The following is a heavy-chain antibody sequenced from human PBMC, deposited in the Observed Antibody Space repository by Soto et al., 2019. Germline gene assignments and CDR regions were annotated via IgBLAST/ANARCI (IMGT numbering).Heavy chain of an antibody. Sequence: QVPLVQSGAEVKKPGSSVKVSCKASGGTFSSYAISWVRQAPGQGLEWMGGIIPIFGTANYAQKFQGRVTITADESTSTAYMELSSLRSEDTAVYYCARDLGYYDSSGYYNWFDPWGQGTLVTVSS. V-gene: IGHV1-69*01. CDR1: GGTFSSYA. J-gene: IGHJ5*02. CDR2: IIPIFGTA. CDR3: ARDLGYYDSSGYYNWFDP. D-gene: IGHD3-22*01.